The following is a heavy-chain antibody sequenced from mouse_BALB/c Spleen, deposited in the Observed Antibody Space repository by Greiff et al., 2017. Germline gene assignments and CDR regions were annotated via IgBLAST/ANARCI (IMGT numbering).Heavy chain of an antibody. J-gene: IGHJ2*01. V-gene: IGHV5-6-3*01. CDR1: GFTFSSYG. CDR3: ARDGRRYFDY. Sequence: DVKLVESGGGLVQPGGSLKLSCAASGFTFSSYGMSWVRQTPDKRLELVATINSNGGSTYYPDSVKGRFTISRDNAKNTLYLQMSSLKSEDTAMYYCARDGRRYFDYWGQGTTLTVSS. CDR2: INSNGGST.